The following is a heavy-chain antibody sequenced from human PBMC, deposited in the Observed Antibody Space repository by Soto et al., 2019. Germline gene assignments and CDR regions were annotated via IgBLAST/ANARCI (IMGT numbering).Heavy chain of an antibody. J-gene: IGHJ4*02. CDR1: GFTFANAW. CDR2: IRSKANSYAT. Sequence: PGGSLRLSCAASGFTFANAWINWVRQASGKGLEWVGRIRSKANSYATAYAASVKGRFTISRDDSKNTAYLQMNSLKTEDTAVYYCTRRDPEALFDYWGQGTLVTVSS. V-gene: IGHV3-73*01. CDR3: TRRDPEALFDY.